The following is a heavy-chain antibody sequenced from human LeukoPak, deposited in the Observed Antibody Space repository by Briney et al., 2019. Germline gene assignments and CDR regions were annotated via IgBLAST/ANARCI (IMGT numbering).Heavy chain of an antibody. CDR1: GYTFTGYY. CDR3: ARDFITRWGFGEARFDY. CDR2: INPNSGGT. Sequence: ASVKVSCKASGYTFTGYYMHWVRQAPGQGLEWMGWINPNSGGTNYAQKFQGRVTMTRDTSISTAYMELSRLRSDDTAVYYCARDFITRWGFGEARFDYWGQGTLVTVSS. V-gene: IGHV1-2*02. J-gene: IGHJ4*02. D-gene: IGHD3-10*01.